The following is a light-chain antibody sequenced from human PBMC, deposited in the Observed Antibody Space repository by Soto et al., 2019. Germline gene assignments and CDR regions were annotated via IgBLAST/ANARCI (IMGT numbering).Light chain of an antibody. CDR2: GAS. V-gene: IGKV1-33*01. J-gene: IGKJ3*01. CDR1: QDISDS. Sequence: DIQMTQSPSSLSASVGDRVTITCQASQDISDSLNWYQQQPGKAPKLLIHGASNLETGVPSRFSGSGSGTDFTFTISRLQPEDIGTYDCQQYDILFTFGPGTKVDMK. CDR3: QQYDILFT.